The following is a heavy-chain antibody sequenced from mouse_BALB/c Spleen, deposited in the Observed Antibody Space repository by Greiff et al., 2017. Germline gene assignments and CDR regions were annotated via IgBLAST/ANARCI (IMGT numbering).Heavy chain of an antibody. D-gene: IGHD4-1*01. Sequence: EVQRVESGGGLVQPGGSLRLSCATSGFTFTDYYMSWVRQPPGKALEWLGFIRNKANGYTTEYSASVKGRFTISRDNSQSILYLQMNTLRAEDSATYYCARDKLGDYWGQGTTLTVSS. J-gene: IGHJ2*01. CDR2: IRNKANGYTT. CDR1: GFTFTDYY. CDR3: ARDKLGDY. V-gene: IGHV7-3*02.